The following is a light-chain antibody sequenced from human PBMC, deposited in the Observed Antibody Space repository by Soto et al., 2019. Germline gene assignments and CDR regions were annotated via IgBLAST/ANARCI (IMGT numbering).Light chain of an antibody. CDR1: SSDVGGSNS. J-gene: IGLJ1*01. Sequence: QSLLTHPASGSGSPGQSIAISCTGTSSDVGGSNSVSWYQQHPGKAPKLLIYDVSNRPSGVSNRFSGSKSDNTASLTISGLQAEDEADYYCSSYATGGSYVFGTGTKVTVL. V-gene: IGLV2-14*01. CDR3: SSYATGGSYV. CDR2: DVS.